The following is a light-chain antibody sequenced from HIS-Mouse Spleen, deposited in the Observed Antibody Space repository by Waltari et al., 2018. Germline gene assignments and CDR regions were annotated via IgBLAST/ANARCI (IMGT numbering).Light chain of an antibody. Sequence: SYELTQPPSVSVSPGQTARITCSGDALPKKYAYWYQQKSGQAPVLVIYEDSKRPSGIPESFSGSSSGTMATLTISGAQVEDEADYYSYSTDSSGNHRVFGGGTKLTVL. CDR3: YSTDSSGNHRV. V-gene: IGLV3-10*01. J-gene: IGLJ2*01. CDR1: ALPKKY. CDR2: EDS.